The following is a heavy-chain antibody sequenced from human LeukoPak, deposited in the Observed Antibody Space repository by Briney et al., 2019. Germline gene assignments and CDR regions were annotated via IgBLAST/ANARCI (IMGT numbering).Heavy chain of an antibody. Sequence: SETLSLTCSVSGGSISSSNYYWSWIRQPAGKGLEWIGRIYTSGSTNYNPSLKSRVTISVDTSRNQFSLKLSSVTAADTAVYYCARGLWFGDENPPYFDYWGQGILVTVSS. V-gene: IGHV4-61*02. D-gene: IGHD3-10*01. CDR3: ARGLWFGDENPPYFDY. J-gene: IGHJ4*02. CDR2: IYTSGST. CDR1: GGSISSSNYY.